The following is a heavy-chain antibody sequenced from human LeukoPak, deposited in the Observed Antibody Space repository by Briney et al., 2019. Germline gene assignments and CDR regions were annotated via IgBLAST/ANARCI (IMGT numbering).Heavy chain of an antibody. J-gene: IGHJ4*02. CDR1: GFTFSSYG. Sequence: GGSLRLSCATSGFTFSSYGMHWVRQAPGKGLVWLAVISHDGSDRDYADSVKGRFTISRDNSKNTLYLQMNSLRTEDTAVYYCAREPTSMGSDYWGQGTLVTVSS. D-gene: IGHD5-18*01. CDR2: ISHDGSDR. V-gene: IGHV3-30*03. CDR3: AREPTSMGSDY.